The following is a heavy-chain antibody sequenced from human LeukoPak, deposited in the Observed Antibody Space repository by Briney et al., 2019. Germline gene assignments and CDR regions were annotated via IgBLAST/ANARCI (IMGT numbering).Heavy chain of an antibody. V-gene: IGHV4-39*07. CDR2: IYYSGRT. CDR3: ARDRGIGYATDAFDI. D-gene: IGHD1-26*01. CDR1: GGSISSSSYY. J-gene: IGHJ3*02. Sequence: PSETLSLTCTVSGGSISSSSYYWGWIRQSPGKGLEWIGSIYYSGRTYYNPSLKSRVTISVDTSKNQFSLKLSSVTAADTAVYYCARDRGIGYATDAFDIWGQGTMVTVSS.